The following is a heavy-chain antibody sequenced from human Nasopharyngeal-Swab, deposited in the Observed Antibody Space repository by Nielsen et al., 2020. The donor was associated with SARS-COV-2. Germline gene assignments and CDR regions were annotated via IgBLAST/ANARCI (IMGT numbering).Heavy chain of an antibody. D-gene: IGHD5-18*01. CDR2: MNPNSGNT. J-gene: IGHJ6*02. Sequence: ASVKVSCKASVYTFTSYDINCVRQATGQGLEWMGWMNPNSGNTGYAQKFQGRVTMTRNTSISTAYMELSSLRSEDTAVYYCARFKYSYGFTYYYGMDVWGQGTTVTVSS. V-gene: IGHV1-8*01. CDR1: VYTFTSYD. CDR3: ARFKYSYGFTYYYGMDV.